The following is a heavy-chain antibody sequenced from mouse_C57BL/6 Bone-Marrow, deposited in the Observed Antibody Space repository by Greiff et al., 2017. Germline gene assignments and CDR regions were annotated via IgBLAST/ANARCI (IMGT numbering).Heavy chain of an antibody. CDR2: IYPGSGNT. CDR3: ARDALITTVVAPSIDY. J-gene: IGHJ2*01. D-gene: IGHD1-1*01. CDR1: GYSFTSYY. Sequence: VKLLESGPELVKPGASVKISCKASGYSFTSYYIHWVKQRPGQGLEWIGWIYPGSGNTKYNEKFKGKATLTADTSSSTAYMQLSSLTSEDSAVYDCARDALITTVVAPSIDYWGQGTTRTVSS. V-gene: IGHV1-66*01.